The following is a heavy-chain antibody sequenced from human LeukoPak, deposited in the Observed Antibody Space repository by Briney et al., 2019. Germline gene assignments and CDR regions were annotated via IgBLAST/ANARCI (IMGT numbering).Heavy chain of an antibody. J-gene: IGHJ4*02. V-gene: IGHV1-18*01. Sequence: ASVKVSCKATGYTFTSYGISWVRQAPGQGLEWVGWISAYNGNTIYAQRRQGRVTMTTDTSTSTAYMELRSLRSDDTAVYYCARFDYYDSSGYHYGYWGQGTLVTVSS. CDR3: ARFDYYDSSGYHYGY. CDR2: ISAYNGNT. D-gene: IGHD3-22*01. CDR1: GYTFTSYG.